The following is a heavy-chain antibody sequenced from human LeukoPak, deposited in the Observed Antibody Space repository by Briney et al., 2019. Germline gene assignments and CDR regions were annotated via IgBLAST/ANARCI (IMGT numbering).Heavy chain of an antibody. V-gene: IGHV1-2*02. CDR1: GYTFTGYY. CDR3: ASERPNDYGVHNWFDP. Sequence: ASVKVSCKASGYTFTGYYIHWVREAPGQGLEWMGWINPNNGGTNYAQKFQGRVTMTRDTSISTAYMELSRLRSDDTAIYYCASERPNDYGVHNWFDPWGQGTLVTVSS. D-gene: IGHD4-17*01. CDR2: INPNNGGT. J-gene: IGHJ5*02.